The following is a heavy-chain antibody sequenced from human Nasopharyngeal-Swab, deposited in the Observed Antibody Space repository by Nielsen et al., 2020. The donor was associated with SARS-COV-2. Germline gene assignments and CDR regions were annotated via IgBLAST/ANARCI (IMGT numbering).Heavy chain of an antibody. V-gene: IGHV4-31*02. Sequence: WIRQPPGKGLEWIGYIYYSGSTFYNPSLKSRVAISVDTSKNQFSLNVSSVTAADTAVYYCARALRGRPMVIGRYFDFWGQGPLVTVSS. J-gene: IGHJ4*02. CDR3: ARALRGRPMVIGRYFDF. D-gene: IGHD3-22*01. CDR2: IYYSGST.